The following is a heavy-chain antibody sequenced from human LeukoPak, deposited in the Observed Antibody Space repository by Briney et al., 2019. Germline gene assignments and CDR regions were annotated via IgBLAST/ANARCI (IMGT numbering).Heavy chain of an antibody. D-gene: IGHD6-6*01. CDR2: INHSGST. CDR3: ARLPRVVRNPSGV. Sequence: PSETLSLTCAVYGGSFSGYYWSWIRQPPGKGLEWIGEINHSGSTNYNPSLKRRVTISVDTSKNQFSLKLSSVTAADTAVYYCARLPRVVRNPSGVWGKGTTVTVS. V-gene: IGHV4-34*01. J-gene: IGHJ6*03. CDR1: GGSFSGYY.